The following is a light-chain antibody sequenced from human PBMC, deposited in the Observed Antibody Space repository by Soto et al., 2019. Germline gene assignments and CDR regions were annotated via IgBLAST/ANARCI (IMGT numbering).Light chain of an antibody. CDR2: AAS. Sequence: DIHMTQSPSSLSASLGDRVTITSRASQSMSNYLNWYQQKPGKAPNLLIYAASSLQSGVPSRFSGSGSGTDFTLTISSLQPEDFGTYYCQQSYSSSWTFGQGTKVDIK. J-gene: IGKJ1*01. V-gene: IGKV1-39*01. CDR1: QSMSNY. CDR3: QQSYSSSWT.